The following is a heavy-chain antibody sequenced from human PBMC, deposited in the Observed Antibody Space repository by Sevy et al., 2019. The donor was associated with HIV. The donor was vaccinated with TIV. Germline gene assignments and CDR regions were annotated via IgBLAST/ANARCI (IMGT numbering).Heavy chain of an antibody. Sequence: SEALSLTCTVSTGYINNYYWTWVRQSPGKGLEWIGYIYYRGNTKYNPSLESRVSMSIDTNKEQFSLTLTSVTGADSAIYYCARAEYGHSRGWYSWLDAWGQRILVTVSS. D-gene: IGHD6-19*01. J-gene: IGHJ5*02. CDR2: IYYRGNT. V-gene: IGHV4-59*01. CDR3: ARAEYGHSRGWYSWLDA. CDR1: TGYINNYY.